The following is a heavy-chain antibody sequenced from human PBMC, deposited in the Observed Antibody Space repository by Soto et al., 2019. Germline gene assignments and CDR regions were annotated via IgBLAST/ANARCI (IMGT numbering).Heavy chain of an antibody. Sequence: QVQLVESGGGVVQPGRSLRLSCAASGFTFSSSAMHWVRQAPGKGLEWVALISYDGSNKYYADSVKGRFTISRDNSKNTLYLQMNSLRAEDTAVYYCARDKRDLRFLECSYYFDYWGQGTLVTVSS. J-gene: IGHJ4*02. CDR3: ARDKRDLRFLECSYYFDY. CDR1: GFTFSSSA. V-gene: IGHV3-30-3*01. D-gene: IGHD3-3*01. CDR2: ISYDGSNK.